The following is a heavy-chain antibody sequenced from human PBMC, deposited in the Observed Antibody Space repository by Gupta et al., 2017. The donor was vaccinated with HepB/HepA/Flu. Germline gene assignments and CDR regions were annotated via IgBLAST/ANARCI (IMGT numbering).Heavy chain of an antibody. D-gene: IGHD3-3*01. CDR1: GYTFTSYD. Sequence: QVQLVQSGAEVKKPGASVKVSCKASGYTFTSYDINWVRQATGQGLEWMGWMNPNSGNTGYAQKFQGRVTMTRNTSISTAYMELSSLRSEDTAVYYCASQPPYDFWSGYYPYGMDVWGQGTTVTVSS. V-gene: IGHV1-8*01. CDR3: ASQPPYDFWSGYYPYGMDV. J-gene: IGHJ6*02. CDR2: MNPNSGNT.